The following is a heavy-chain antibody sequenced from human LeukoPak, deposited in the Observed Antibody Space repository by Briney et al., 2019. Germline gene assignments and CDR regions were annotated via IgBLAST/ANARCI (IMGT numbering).Heavy chain of an antibody. D-gene: IGHD1-26*01. J-gene: IGHJ4*02. V-gene: IGHV4-61*02. CDR2: IYTSGRT. CDR3: ASLIMEGGSGDY. Sequence: SETLSLTCTVSGGSISSSSYYWNWIRQPAGKGLEWIGRIYTSGRTNYNPSLKSRVTISVDTSKNQFSLKLSSVTAADTAVYYCASLIMEGGSGDYWGQGTLVTVSS. CDR1: GGSISSSSYY.